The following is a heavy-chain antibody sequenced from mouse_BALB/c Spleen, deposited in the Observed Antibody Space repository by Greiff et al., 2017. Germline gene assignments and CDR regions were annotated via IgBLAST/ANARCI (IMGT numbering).Heavy chain of an antibody. CDR2: ISSGSSTI. Sequence: EVQVVESGGGLVQPGGSRKLSCAASGFTFSSFGMHWVRQAPEKGLEWVAYISSGSSTIYYADTVKGRFTISRDNPKNTLFLQMTSLRSEDTAMYYCARGGRGAFDYWGQGTTLTVSS. J-gene: IGHJ2*01. CDR1: GFTFSSFG. CDR3: ARGGRGAFDY. V-gene: IGHV5-17*02.